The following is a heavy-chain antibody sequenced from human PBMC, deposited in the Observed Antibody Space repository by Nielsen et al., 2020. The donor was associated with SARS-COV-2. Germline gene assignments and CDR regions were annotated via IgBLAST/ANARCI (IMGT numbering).Heavy chain of an antibody. J-gene: IGHJ4*02. CDR3: ARVVMVRGVRGFDY. D-gene: IGHD3-10*01. Sequence: SETLSLTCTVSGGSISSYYWSWIRQPPGKGLEWIGYIYYSGSTNYNPSLKSRATISVDTSKNQFSLKLSSVTAADTALYYCARVVMVRGVRGFDYWGQGTLVTVSS. CDR1: GGSISSYY. V-gene: IGHV4-59*01. CDR2: IYYSGST.